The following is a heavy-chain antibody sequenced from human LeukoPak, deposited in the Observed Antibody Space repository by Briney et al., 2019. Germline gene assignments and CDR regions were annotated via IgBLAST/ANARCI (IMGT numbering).Heavy chain of an antibody. CDR3: ARGVGSGSYFFN. CDR1: GAPFSGYY. J-gene: IGHJ4*02. V-gene: IGHV4-34*01. D-gene: IGHD1-26*01. CDR2: INNSGST. Sequence: KPSETLSLTCAVYGAPFSGYYWSWIRQPPGKGLEWIGEINNSGSTNYNPSLKSRVTISVDRSKNQFSLKLSSVTAADTAVYFCARGVGSGSYFFNWGQGTLVTVSS.